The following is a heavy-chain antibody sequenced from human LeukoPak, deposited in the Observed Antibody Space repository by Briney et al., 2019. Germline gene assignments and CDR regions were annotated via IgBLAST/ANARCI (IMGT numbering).Heavy chain of an antibody. CDR2: IYHSGST. V-gene: IGHV4-30-2*01. Sequence: SETLSLTCTVSGGSISSGGYYWSWIRQPPGKGLEWIGYIYHSGSTYYNPSLKSRVTISVDRSKNQFSLKLSSVTAADTAVYYCAGHGYSIHVLEYWGQGTLVTVSS. D-gene: IGHD5-24*01. CDR3: AGHGYSIHVLEY. CDR1: GGSISSGGYY. J-gene: IGHJ4*02.